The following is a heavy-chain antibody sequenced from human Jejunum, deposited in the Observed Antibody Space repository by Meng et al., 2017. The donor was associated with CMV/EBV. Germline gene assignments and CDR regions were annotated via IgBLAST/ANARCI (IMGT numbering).Heavy chain of an antibody. V-gene: IGHV3-23*04. CDR2: ISGSGDRT. D-gene: IGHD2-21*02. J-gene: IGHJ4*02. CDR3: VKGGAYCGGDCKAADY. CDR1: GFTLSTYG. Sequence: VEAGGCVVHPGGSLRLSCEASGFTLSTYGIHWVRQAPGKGLELVSAISGSGDRTYYADSVKGRFTISRDNSKNTLYLQMNSLRAEDTALYYCVKGGAYCGGDCKAADYWGQGTLVTVSS.